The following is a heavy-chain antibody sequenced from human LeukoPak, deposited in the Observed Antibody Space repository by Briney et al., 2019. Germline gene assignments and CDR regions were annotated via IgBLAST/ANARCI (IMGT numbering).Heavy chain of an antibody. V-gene: IGHV3-23*01. CDR1: GFTFSSYA. D-gene: IGHD3-10*01. Sequence: PGGSLRLSCAASGFTFSSYAMSWVRQAPGKGLEWVSTITGSGAATYYADSVKGRFTISRDNSKNTLYLQMNSLRAEDTAVYYCAKCRIVVRGVFDYWGQGTLVTVSS. CDR2: ITGSGAAT. J-gene: IGHJ4*02. CDR3: AKCRIVVRGVFDY.